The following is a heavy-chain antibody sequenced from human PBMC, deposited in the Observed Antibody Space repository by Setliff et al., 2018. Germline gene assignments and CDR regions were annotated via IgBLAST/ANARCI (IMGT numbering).Heavy chain of an antibody. CDR3: TVYNTGSSKDHY. CDR1: VGSFSGYY. Sequence: TLFLTCAVYVGSFSGYYWRWIRQPPGKGLEWSGEINHSGSTNYNPSLKSRVTISVDTSKNQFSLKLSSVTAADTALYYCTVYNTGSSKDHYWGQGTPVTVSS. J-gene: IGHJ4*02. V-gene: IGHV4-34*01. D-gene: IGHD2-8*02. CDR2: INHSGST.